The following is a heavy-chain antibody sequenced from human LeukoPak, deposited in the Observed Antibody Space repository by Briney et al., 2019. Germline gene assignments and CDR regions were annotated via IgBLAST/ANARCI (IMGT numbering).Heavy chain of an antibody. Sequence: PGGSLRLSCAASGFTFSSYGMHWVRQAPGKGLEWVAFIRYDGSNKYYADSAKGRFTISRDNSKNTLYLQMNSLRAEDTAVYYCAKGYGNILTGYYIPTPYTYYYYGMDVWGQGTTVTVSS. CDR1: GFTFSSYG. CDR2: IRYDGSNK. J-gene: IGHJ6*02. D-gene: IGHD3-9*01. CDR3: AKGYGNILTGYYIPTPYTYYYYGMDV. V-gene: IGHV3-30*02.